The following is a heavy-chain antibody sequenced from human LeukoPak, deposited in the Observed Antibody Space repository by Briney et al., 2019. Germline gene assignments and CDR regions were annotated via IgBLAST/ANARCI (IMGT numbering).Heavy chain of an antibody. J-gene: IGHJ4*02. CDR1: GGSISSYY. Sequence: SETLSLTCTVSGGSISSYYWSWIRQPPGKGLEWIGYIYSSGSTNYNPSLKSRITISVDTSKNQFSLKLSAVTAADTAVYYCARFAYCGGHCWYYFDYWGQGSLVTVSS. D-gene: IGHD2-21*02. V-gene: IGHV4-59*01. CDR2: IYSSGST. CDR3: ARFAYCGGHCWYYFDY.